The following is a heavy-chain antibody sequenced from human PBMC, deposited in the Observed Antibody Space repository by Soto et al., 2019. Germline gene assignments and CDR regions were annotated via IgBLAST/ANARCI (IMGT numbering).Heavy chain of an antibody. D-gene: IGHD1-26*01. J-gene: IGHJ4*02. CDR2: VSGAGITT. CDR1: GFTLSNFA. V-gene: IGHV3-23*04. Sequence: EVQLEESGGDLVKPGGSLRLSCAASGFTLSNFAMSWVRQAPGKGLEWVSVVSGAGITTKYAAAVKGRFTVSRDNSKNTLSLQMVSLRAEDTGIYYCAKGLLRGLDNGNFDYWGQGTLVTVSS. CDR3: AKGLLRGLDNGNFDY.